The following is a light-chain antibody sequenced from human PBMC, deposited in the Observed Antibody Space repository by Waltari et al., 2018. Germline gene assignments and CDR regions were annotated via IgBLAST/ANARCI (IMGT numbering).Light chain of an antibody. V-gene: IGLV1-40*01. Sequence: QSVLPQPPSVSGAPGQRVPIPSPGSGANVGAGYDLHWYQQLPGKAPKLLIYGTSTRPLGVPDRYFGSQSGTSASLAITGLQAEDEADYYCQSYDTSLSVVFGGGTKLTVL. CDR2: GTS. J-gene: IGLJ2*01. CDR1: GANVGAGYD. CDR3: QSYDTSLSVV.